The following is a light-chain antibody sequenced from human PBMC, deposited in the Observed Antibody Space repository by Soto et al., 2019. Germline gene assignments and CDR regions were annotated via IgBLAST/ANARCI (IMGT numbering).Light chain of an antibody. Sequence: EIVLTQSPGTLSLSPGERATLSCRASQSVPGNYLAWLQQKPGQAPRVLIYGVSMRATGIPDRFSGSGSGSDFTLTISRLEPEDFAVYFCQQYTSPPWTLGQGTKVETK. V-gene: IGKV3-20*01. J-gene: IGKJ1*01. CDR2: GVS. CDR1: QSVPGNY. CDR3: QQYTSPPWT.